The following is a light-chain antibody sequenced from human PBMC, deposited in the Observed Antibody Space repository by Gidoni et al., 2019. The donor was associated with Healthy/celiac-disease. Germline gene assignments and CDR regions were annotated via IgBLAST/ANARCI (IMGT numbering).Light chain of an antibody. CDR3: QQSYSTPYT. CDR1: QSISSY. J-gene: IGKJ2*01. V-gene: IGKV1-39*01. CDR2: AAS. Sequence: DSQMTQSPSSLSASVGDRVTITCRESQSISSYLNWYQQKPGKAPKLLIYAASSLQSGVPSRFSGSGSGTDFTLTISSLQPEDFATYYCQQSYSTPYTFXQXTKLEIK.